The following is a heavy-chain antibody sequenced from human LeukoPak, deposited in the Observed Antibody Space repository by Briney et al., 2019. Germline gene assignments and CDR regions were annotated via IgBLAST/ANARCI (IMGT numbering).Heavy chain of an antibody. CDR1: GFTFSSYA. CDR3: ASDLYSSAWNDYYYYTMDV. D-gene: IGHD6-19*01. CDR2: ISYDGSNK. Sequence: GRSLRLSCAASGFTFSSYAMHWVRQAPGKGLEWVAVISYDGSNKYYADSVTGRFTISRDNSKNTLYLQMNRLRAEDTAVYACASDLYSSAWNDYYYYTMDVWGQGTTVTVS. J-gene: IGHJ6*02. V-gene: IGHV3-30-3*01.